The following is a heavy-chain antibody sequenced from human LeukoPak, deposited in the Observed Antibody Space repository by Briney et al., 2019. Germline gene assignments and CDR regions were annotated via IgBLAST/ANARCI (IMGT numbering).Heavy chain of an antibody. V-gene: IGHV4-61*02. CDR2: VYTGSA. CDR3: ASLGSRDF. D-gene: IGHD3-10*01. Sequence: SQTLSHTCTVSGASISSNNYWWNWIRQPAGKGLEWIGRVYTGSANYNPSLKSRVDISVDTSKNHFSLKLTSVTAADTAVYYCASLGSRDFWGQGTLVTVSS. J-gene: IGHJ4*02. CDR1: GASISSNNYW.